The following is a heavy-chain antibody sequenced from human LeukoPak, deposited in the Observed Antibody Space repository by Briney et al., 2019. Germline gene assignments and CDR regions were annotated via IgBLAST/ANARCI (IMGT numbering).Heavy chain of an antibody. D-gene: IGHD3-10*01. Sequence: SETLSLTCAVSGVSLSGYYWGWIRQTPGKGLEWIGEINHSGRTNYNPSLKSRVTISADTSKNQFSLELRSVTAADTAVYYCARAYYRXSWFPHWXXGALVTVXX. V-gene: IGHV4-34*01. CDR2: INHSGRT. CDR3: ARAYYRXSWFPH. CDR1: GVSLSGYY. J-gene: IGHJ5*02.